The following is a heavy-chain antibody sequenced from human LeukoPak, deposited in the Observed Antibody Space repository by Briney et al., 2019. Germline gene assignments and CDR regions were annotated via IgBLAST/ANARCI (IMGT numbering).Heavy chain of an antibody. CDR1: GFTFSSYS. CDR2: ISSSSSYT. Sequence: GGSLRLSCAASGFTFSSYSMNWVRQAPGKGLEWVSSISSSSSYTYYADSVKGRFTISRDNAKNSLYLQMNSLRAEDTAVYYCAREESTSSYYYYYMDVWGKGTTVTVSS. V-gene: IGHV3-21*01. D-gene: IGHD2-2*01. J-gene: IGHJ6*03. CDR3: AREESTSSYYYYYMDV.